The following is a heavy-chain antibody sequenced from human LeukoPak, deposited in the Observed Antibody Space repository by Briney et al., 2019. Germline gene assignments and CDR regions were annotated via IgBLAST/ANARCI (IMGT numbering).Heavy chain of an antibody. Sequence: SGPTLVNPTQTLTLTCTFSGFSLSTSGMCVSWIRQPPGKGLEWIGYIYYSGGTNYNPSLKSRVTISVDTSKNQFSLKLSSVTAADTAVYYCARGDGYLGYFQHWGQGTLVTVSS. CDR1: GFSLSTSGMC. V-gene: IGHV4-61*08. J-gene: IGHJ1*01. D-gene: IGHD1-1*01. CDR3: ARGDGYLGYFQH. CDR2: IYYSGGT.